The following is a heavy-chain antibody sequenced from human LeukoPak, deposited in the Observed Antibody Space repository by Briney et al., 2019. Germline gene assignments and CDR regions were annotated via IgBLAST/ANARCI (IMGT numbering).Heavy chain of an antibody. CDR1: GYTFTSYY. V-gene: IGHV1-46*01. D-gene: IGHD2-21*02. CDR2: INPSGGGT. J-gene: IGHJ4*02. CDR3: AREKGVVVVTGNYFDY. Sequence: GASVRVSCKASGYTFTSYYIHWVRQAPGQGLEWMGIINPSGGGTTYAQKFQGRVTMTGDTSTSTVYMELSSLTSEDTAVYYCAREKGVVVVTGNYFDYWGQGSLVTVSS.